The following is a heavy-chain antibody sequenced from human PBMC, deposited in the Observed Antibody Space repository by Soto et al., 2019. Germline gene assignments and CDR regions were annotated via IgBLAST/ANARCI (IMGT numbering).Heavy chain of an antibody. J-gene: IGHJ4*02. CDR3: TRALPYDY. CDR1: GFTFSDHY. V-gene: IGHV3-72*01. CDR2: IRNKANSYTT. Sequence: PGGSLRLSCAASGFTFSDHYIDLVRQAPGKGLEWVGRIRNKANSYTTEYAASVKGRFTMSRDDSKNSLSLQMNSLKTEDTAVYYCTRALPYDYWGQGTMVTASS.